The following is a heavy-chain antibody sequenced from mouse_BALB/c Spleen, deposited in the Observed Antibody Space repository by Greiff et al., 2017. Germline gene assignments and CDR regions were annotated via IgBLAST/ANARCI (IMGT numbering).Heavy chain of an antibody. Sequence: DVHLVESGGGLVKPGGSLKLSCAASGFTFSSYAMSWVRQTPEKRLEWVASISSGGSTYYPDSVKGRFTISRDNARNILYLQMSSLRSEDTAMYYCANYYGSSYGYYAMDYWGQGTSVTVSS. J-gene: IGHJ4*01. D-gene: IGHD1-1*01. V-gene: IGHV5-6-5*01. CDR2: ISSGGST. CDR1: GFTFSSYA. CDR3: ANYYGSSYGYYAMDY.